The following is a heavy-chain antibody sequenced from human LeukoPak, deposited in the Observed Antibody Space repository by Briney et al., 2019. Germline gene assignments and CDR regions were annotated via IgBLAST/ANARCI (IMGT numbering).Heavy chain of an antibody. Sequence: ASVTVSCKVSGYTLTELSMHWVRQAPGKGLEWMGGFDPEDGEAIYAQKFQGRVTMTEDTSTDTAYMELSSLRSEDTAVYYCATEVRTGTVTYYYFDYWGQGTLVTVSS. V-gene: IGHV1-24*01. CDR3: ATEVRTGTVTYYYFDY. D-gene: IGHD4-11*01. CDR2: FDPEDGEA. J-gene: IGHJ4*02. CDR1: GYTLTELS.